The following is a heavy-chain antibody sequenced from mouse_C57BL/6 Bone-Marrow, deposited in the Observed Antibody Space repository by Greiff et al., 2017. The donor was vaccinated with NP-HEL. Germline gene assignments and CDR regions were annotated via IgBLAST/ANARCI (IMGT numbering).Heavy chain of an antibody. CDR3: AGRYYYGSSYQWVDY. J-gene: IGHJ2*01. CDR1: GFNIKNTY. V-gene: IGHV14-3*01. CDR2: IDPANGNT. D-gene: IGHD1-1*01. Sequence: EVQLQQSVAELVRPGASVKLSCTASGFNIKNTYMHWVKQRPEQGLEWIGRIDPANGNTKYVLKFLGKATITADTSSNTAFLQLSSLTSEDTAIYYCAGRYYYGSSYQWVDYGGQGTTLTVSA.